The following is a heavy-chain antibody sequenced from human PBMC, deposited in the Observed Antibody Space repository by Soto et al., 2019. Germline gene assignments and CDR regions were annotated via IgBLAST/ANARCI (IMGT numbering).Heavy chain of an antibody. D-gene: IGHD2-2*01. CDR3: ARKVLGSTSRPDWWYFDL. J-gene: IGHJ2*01. Sequence: EVQLLESGGGLVQPGGSLRLSCVGSGFTFINYAMNWVRQTPGKGLEWVPGISGGGDRTFDADSVKGRFTISRDNSKNTANLQMNSLRADDTAVYYCARKVLGSTSRPDWWYFDLWGRGTLVTVSS. V-gene: IGHV3-23*01. CDR2: ISGGGDRT. CDR1: GFTFINYA.